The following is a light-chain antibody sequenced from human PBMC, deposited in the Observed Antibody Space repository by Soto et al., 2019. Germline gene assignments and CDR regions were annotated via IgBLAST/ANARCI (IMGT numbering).Light chain of an antibody. CDR2: GAS. J-gene: IGKJ3*01. V-gene: IGKV3-20*01. CDR1: QSISSNS. CDR3: QHYGSSPFA. Sequence: EIVLTQSPGTLSLSPGERATLSCRASQSISSNSLAWYQQKPGQAPRLFVYGASIRATGIPDRFSGSGSGTDLTLTISRVEPEDFAVYYCQHYGSSPFAFGPGTRVDIK.